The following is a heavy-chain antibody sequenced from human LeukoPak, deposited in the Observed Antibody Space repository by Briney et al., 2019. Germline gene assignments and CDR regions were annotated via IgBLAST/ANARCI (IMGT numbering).Heavy chain of an antibody. J-gene: IGHJ4*02. CDR2: IYTSGST. D-gene: IGHD6-6*01. Sequence: SETLSLTCAVYGGSFSGYYWNWLRQPAGKGLEWIGHIYTSGSTNYNPSLKSRVTMSVDTSKNQFSLKLNSVTAADTAFYYCAREYSSSSGKALDYWGQGTLVTVSS. CDR1: GGSFSGYY. CDR3: AREYSSSSGKALDY. V-gene: IGHV4-4*07.